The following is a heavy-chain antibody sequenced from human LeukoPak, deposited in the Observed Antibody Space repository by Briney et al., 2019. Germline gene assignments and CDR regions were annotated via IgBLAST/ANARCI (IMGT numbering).Heavy chain of an antibody. CDR1: GFTFSNAW. Sequence: GGSLRLSCAASGFTFSNAWMSWVRQAPGKGLEWVGRIKSKTDGGTTDYAAPVKGRFTISRDDSKNTLYLQMNSLKTEDTAVYYCTTVAAAGTSVWSDYYYYYMDVWGKGTTVTVSS. CDR3: TTVAAAGTSVWSDYYYYYMDV. CDR2: IKSKTDGGTT. V-gene: IGHV3-15*01. J-gene: IGHJ6*03. D-gene: IGHD6-13*01.